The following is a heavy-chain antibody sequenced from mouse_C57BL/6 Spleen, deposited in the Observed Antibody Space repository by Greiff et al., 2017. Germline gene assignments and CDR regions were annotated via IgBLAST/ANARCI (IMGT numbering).Heavy chain of an antibody. V-gene: IGHV1-54*01. Sequence: QVQLQQSGAELVRPGTSVKVSCKASGYAFTNYLIGWVKQRPGQGLEWIGVINPGSGGTYYNEKFKGKATLTADKSSSTAYMQLSSLTSEDSAVYFCERSDSPPAFAYWGQGTLVTVSA. CDR2: INPGSGGT. D-gene: IGHD2-13*01. CDR1: GYAFTNYL. J-gene: IGHJ3*01. CDR3: ERSDSPPAFAY.